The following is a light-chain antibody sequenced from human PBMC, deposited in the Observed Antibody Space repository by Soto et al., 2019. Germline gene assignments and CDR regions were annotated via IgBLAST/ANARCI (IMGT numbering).Light chain of an antibody. V-gene: IGKV1-39*01. CDR2: RAS. CDR1: QTIDDS. Sequence: DIQMTQSTSSLSALVGDRVTITCRASQTIDDSLNWYQQQPGKAPHLLVYRASRLQTGVPSKFRGGGSGTDFTLTITSLQPEDVATYYCQQSHAAPRTFGQGTKLEMK. J-gene: IGKJ2*01. CDR3: QQSHAAPRT.